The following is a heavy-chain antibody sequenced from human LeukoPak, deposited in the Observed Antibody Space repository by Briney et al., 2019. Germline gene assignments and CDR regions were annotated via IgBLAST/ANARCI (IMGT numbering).Heavy chain of an antibody. V-gene: IGHV3-21*01. D-gene: IGHD2-15*01. CDR1: GFTFSNAW. Sequence: GGSLRLSCAASGFTFSNAWMNWVRQAPGKGLEWVSSISSSSSYIYYADSLKGRFTISRDNAKNSLYLQMNSLRAEDTAVYYCAREEDIVGSNWFDPWGQGILVTVSS. CDR3: AREEDIVGSNWFDP. CDR2: ISSSSSYI. J-gene: IGHJ5*02.